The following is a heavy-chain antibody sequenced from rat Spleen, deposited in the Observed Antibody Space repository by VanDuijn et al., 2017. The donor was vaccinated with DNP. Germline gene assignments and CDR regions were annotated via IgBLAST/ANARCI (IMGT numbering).Heavy chain of an antibody. D-gene: IGHD1-2*01. CDR3: VRHEDSSSHIYGFAY. J-gene: IGHJ3*01. Sequence: EVQLVASGGGFVQPGRSLKLSCVGSGFIFSDYNMAWVRQAPRKGLEWVATISYDGSGTYYRESVKGRFTISRDNAKSTLFLQMDSLRSEDTATYYCVRHEDSSSHIYGFAYWGQGTLVTVSS. V-gene: IGHV5-7*01. CDR1: GFIFSDYN. CDR2: ISYDGSGT.